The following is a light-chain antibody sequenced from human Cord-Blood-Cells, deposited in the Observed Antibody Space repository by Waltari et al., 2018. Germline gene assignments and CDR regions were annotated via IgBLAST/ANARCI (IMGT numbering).Light chain of an antibody. Sequence: DIQMTQSPYTLSAPVGDRVTITCRASQSIRSWLAWYQQKPGKAPKLLIYKASSLESGVPSRFSGSGSGTEFTLTISSLQPDDFAIYYCQQYNSYSPTFGPGTKVDIK. J-gene: IGKJ3*01. CDR3: QQYNSYSPT. V-gene: IGKV1-5*03. CDR1: QSIRSW. CDR2: KAS.